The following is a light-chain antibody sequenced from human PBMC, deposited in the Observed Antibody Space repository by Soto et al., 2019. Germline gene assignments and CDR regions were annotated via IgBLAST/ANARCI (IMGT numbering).Light chain of an antibody. J-gene: IGLJ1*01. CDR2: EVS. Sequence: QSALTQPASVSGSPGQSITISCTGTSSDVGGYNYVSWYQQHTGKASKLMIYEVSNRPSGVSNRFSGSKSGNTASLTISGIQAEDDAEYYCRSYTSSSTLYVFGTGTKDTVL. CDR3: RSYTSSSTLYV. CDR1: SSDVGGYNY. V-gene: IGLV2-14*01.